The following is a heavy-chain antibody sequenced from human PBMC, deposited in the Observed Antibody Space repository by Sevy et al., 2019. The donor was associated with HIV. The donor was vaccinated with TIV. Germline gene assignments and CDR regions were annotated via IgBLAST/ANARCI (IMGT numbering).Heavy chain of an antibody. V-gene: IGHV3-66*01. J-gene: IGHJ6*02. Sequence: GGSLRLSCEASGFTVSGNYMAWVRLAPGKGLEWVSLIDSGGSTYYADSVKGRFTISRDNGKNTLYIQMNPLRAEDTAVYFCARDRYYDASGYYYYYYGMDVWGQGTTVTVSS. CDR1: GFTVSGNY. D-gene: IGHD3-22*01. CDR2: IDSGGST. CDR3: ARDRYYDASGYYYYYYGMDV.